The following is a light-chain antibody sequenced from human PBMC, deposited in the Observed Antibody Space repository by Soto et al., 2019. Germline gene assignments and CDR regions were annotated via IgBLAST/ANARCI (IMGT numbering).Light chain of an antibody. J-gene: IGKJ2*01. CDR3: QQYHNWPPQYT. V-gene: IGKV3-15*01. CDR1: QSVASN. CDR2: GAS. Sequence: DIVMTQSPASLSVSPGDGATLSCRASQSVASNVAWYQQKPGQGPRLLIHGASTRAVGVPARFSGSGSGTDFTLTISSLQSEDFAVYYCQQYHNWPPQYTFGQGTKLQIK.